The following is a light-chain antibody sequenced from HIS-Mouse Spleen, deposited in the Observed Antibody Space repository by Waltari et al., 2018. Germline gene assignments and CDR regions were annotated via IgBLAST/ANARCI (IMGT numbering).Light chain of an antibody. J-gene: IGKJ1*01. CDR2: GAS. CDR1: QRVSSN. CDR3: QQYNNWPPRT. V-gene: IGKV3-15*01. Sequence: IVMTQSPATLSVSPGERATLSCRASQRVSSNLAWYQQKPGQAPRLLIYGASTRATGIPARFSGSGSGTEFTLTISSMQSEDFAVYYCQQYNNWPPRTFGQGTKVEIK.